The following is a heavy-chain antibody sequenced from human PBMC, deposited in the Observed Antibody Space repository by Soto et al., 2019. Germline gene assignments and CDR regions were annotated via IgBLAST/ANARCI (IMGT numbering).Heavy chain of an antibody. V-gene: IGHV3-21*01. CDR3: ARDRCSGYSCYSFLY. CDR2: ISSSSSYI. CDR1: GFTFSSYS. Sequence: GGSLRLSCAASGFTFSSYSMNWVRQAPGKGLEWVSSISSSSSYIYYADSVKGRFTISRDNAKNSLYLQMNSLRAEDTAVYYCARDRCSGYSCYSFLYWGQGALVTVSS. D-gene: IGHD2-15*01. J-gene: IGHJ4*02.